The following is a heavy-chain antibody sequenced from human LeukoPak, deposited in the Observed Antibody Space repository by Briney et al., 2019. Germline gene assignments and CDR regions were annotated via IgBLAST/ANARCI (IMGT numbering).Heavy chain of an antibody. CDR3: ATLLPMDV. D-gene: IGHD2-21*01. CDR2: IKEDGSEK. Sequence: PGGSLRLSCAASEFTFSKYWMSWVRQAPGKGLQWLAHIKEDGSEKYYVDSVKGRFISSRDNAKNSLYLEMNSLRGEDTAVYYCATLLPMDVWGTGTTVTVSS. V-gene: IGHV3-7*01. CDR1: EFTFSKYW. J-gene: IGHJ6*03.